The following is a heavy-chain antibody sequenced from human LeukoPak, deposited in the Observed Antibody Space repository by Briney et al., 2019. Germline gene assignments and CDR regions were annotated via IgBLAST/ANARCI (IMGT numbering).Heavy chain of an antibody. CDR1: GGSFSGYY. Sequence: KPSETLSLTCAVYGGSFSGYYWSWIRQPPGKGLEWIGEINHSGSTNYNPSLKSRVTISVDTSKNQFSLKLSSVTAADTAVYYCARGYSSSYYYGMDVWGQGTTVTVSS. CDR2: INHSGST. CDR3: ARGYSSSYYYGMDV. V-gene: IGHV4-34*01. D-gene: IGHD6-19*01. J-gene: IGHJ6*02.